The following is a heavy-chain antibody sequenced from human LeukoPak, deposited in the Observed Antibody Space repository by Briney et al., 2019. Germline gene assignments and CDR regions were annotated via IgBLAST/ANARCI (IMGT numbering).Heavy chain of an antibody. CDR1: GYTFTSYG. J-gene: IGHJ4*02. Sequence: GASVKVSCKASGYTFTSYGISWVRQAPGQGLEWMGWISAYNGNTNYAQKLQGRVTMTTDTSTSTAYMELGSLRSDDTAVYYCAAGPGGYDSSGYPDYWGQGTLVTVSS. V-gene: IGHV1-18*01. CDR3: AAGPGGYDSSGYPDY. D-gene: IGHD3-22*01. CDR2: ISAYNGNT.